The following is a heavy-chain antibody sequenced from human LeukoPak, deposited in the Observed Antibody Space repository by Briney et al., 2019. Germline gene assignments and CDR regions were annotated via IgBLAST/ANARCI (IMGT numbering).Heavy chain of an antibody. D-gene: IGHD3-9*01. V-gene: IGHV4-39*07. CDR3: ARSVLGYSDWLKRGSGNYYPPYYFDD. J-gene: IGHJ4*02. CDR2: IYYSGGS. CDR1: GDSISSSSDY. Sequence: SETLSLTCTVSGDSISSSSDYWGWIRQSPGKGLEWIGSIYYSGGSYYNPSLKSRVIMSVDTSKNQFSLKVNSVTAADTAVYYCARSVLGYSDWLKRGSGNYYPPYYFDDWGQGTLVTVSS.